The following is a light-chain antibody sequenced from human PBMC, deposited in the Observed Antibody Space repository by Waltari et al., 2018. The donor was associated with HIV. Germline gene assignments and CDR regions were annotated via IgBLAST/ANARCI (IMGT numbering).Light chain of an antibody. CDR2: SDS. Sequence: SYVLTQPPSVSVAPGKTARVSCGGNNIGSKSVNWYQQKPGQAPVVVIYSDSDRPSGSPERFSGSNSGDTATLTIRRVEAGDEADYYCQLWDSNTDHPVFGGGTKLTVL. CDR1: NIGSKS. CDR3: QLWDSNTDHPV. J-gene: IGLJ2*01. V-gene: IGLV3-21*04.